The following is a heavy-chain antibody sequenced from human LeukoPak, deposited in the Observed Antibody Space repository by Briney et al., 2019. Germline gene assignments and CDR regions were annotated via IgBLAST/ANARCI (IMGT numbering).Heavy chain of an antibody. Sequence: SETLSLTCAVSGYSISSGYYWSWIRQPAGKGLEWIGRIYTSGSTNYNPSLKSRVTISVDTSKNQFSLKLSSVTAADTAVYYCAARGIAVAGTVFDYWGQGTLVTVSS. D-gene: IGHD6-19*01. J-gene: IGHJ4*02. V-gene: IGHV4-61*02. CDR3: AARGIAVAGTVFDY. CDR1: GYSISSGYY. CDR2: IYTSGST.